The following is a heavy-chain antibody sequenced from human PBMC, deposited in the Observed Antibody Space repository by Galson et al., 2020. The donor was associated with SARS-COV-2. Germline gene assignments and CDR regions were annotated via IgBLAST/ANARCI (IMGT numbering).Heavy chain of an antibody. CDR2: IYPGDSDD. CDR1: GFSFTTSW. D-gene: IGHD3-10*01. CDR3: ARIGGDNSQHDLNSWRKTDPDVKDDWYDP. V-gene: IGHV5-51*01. J-gene: IGHJ5*02. Sequence: GESLKISCKASGFSFTTSWIGLLRQMPGKGLEWMGIIYPGDSDDRFSPSFQGQVTISAYKSINTAYLQWSSLKASDTAIYYCARIGGDNSQHDLNSWRKTDPDVKDDWYDPWGKGTLVTVDS.